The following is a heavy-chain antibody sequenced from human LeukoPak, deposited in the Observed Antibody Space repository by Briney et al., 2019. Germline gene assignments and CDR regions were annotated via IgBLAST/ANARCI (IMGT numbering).Heavy chain of an antibody. CDR3: ASQYCSGGSCYSYYYYYYGMDV. CDR2: IYYSGST. V-gene: IGHV4-39*07. D-gene: IGHD2-15*01. Sequence: PSETLSLTCTVSGGSINSYYWGWIRQPPGKGLEWIGSIYYSGSTYYNPSLKSRVTISVDTSKNQFSLKLSSVTAADTAVYYCASQYCSGGSCYSYYYYYYGMDVWGQGTTVTVSS. CDR1: GGSINSYY. J-gene: IGHJ6*02.